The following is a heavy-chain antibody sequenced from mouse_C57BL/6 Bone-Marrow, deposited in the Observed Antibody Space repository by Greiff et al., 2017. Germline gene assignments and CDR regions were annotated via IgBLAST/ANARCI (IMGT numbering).Heavy chain of an antibody. CDR3: ARCGYSWCFDV. D-gene: IGHD2-3*01. CDR1: GYTFTSYW. Sequence: QVQLQQPGAELVKPGASVKLSCKASGYTFTSYWMHWVKQRPGQGLEWIGMIHPNSGSTNYNEKFKSKATLTVDKSSSTAYMQLSSLTSEDSAVYDCARCGYSWCFDVWGTGTTVTVSS. V-gene: IGHV1-64*01. CDR2: IHPNSGST. J-gene: IGHJ1*03.